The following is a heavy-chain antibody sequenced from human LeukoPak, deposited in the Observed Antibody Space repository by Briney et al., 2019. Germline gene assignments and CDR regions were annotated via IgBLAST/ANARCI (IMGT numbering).Heavy chain of an antibody. V-gene: IGHV4-38-2*01. D-gene: IGHD5-18*01. J-gene: IGHJ5*02. CDR3: ARQDTAMVKGWFDP. Sequence: PSETMSLTCAVSGYSISSGYYWGWIRQPPGRGLEWIGSINHSGNTYCNPSLKSRVAISTDTSKNDFSLKVTSVTAADTAVYFCARQDTAMVKGWFDPWGQGTLVTVSS. CDR1: GYSISSGYY. CDR2: INHSGNT.